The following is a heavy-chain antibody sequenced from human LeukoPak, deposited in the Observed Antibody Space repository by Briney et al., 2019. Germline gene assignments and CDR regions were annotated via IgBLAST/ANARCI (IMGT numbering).Heavy chain of an antibody. CDR3: ARTNYYDSSGYPFDY. Sequence: GRSLRLSCAASGFTVSSNYMSWVRQAPGKGLEWVSIIYSGGNTFYADSVKGRFTISRDNSKNTLSLQMNSLRAEDTAAYYCARTNYYDSSGYPFDYWGQGTLVTVSS. D-gene: IGHD3-22*01. CDR1: GFTVSSNY. V-gene: IGHV3-66*01. CDR2: IYSGGNT. J-gene: IGHJ4*02.